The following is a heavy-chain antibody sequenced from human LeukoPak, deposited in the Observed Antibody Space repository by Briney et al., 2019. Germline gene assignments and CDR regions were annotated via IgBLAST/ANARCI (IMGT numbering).Heavy chain of an antibody. J-gene: IGHJ6*03. Sequence: SETLSLTCIVSGGSISSSIYYWAWVRQPPGKGLEWIGTVFYNGATQYSPSLRSRVTISIDTSTNQFSLKLSSVTAADTAVYYCASQSGYYYYMDVWGKGTTVTVSS. CDR3: ASQSGYYYYMDV. D-gene: IGHD2-15*01. CDR2: VFYNGAT. V-gene: IGHV4-39*01. CDR1: GGSISSSIYY.